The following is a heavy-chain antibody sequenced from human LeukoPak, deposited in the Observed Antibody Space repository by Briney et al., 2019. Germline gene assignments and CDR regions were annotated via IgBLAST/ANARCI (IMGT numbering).Heavy chain of an antibody. D-gene: IGHD3-9*01. J-gene: IGHJ4*02. CDR3: AGPGGYFDWLPFGY. CDR2: IYTSGST. V-gene: IGHV4-61*02. CDR1: GGSISSGSYY. Sequence: PSETLSLTCTVSGGSISSGSYYWNWIRQPAGKGLEWIGRIYTSGSTNYNPSLNSRVTISVDTPKNQFSLNLSSVTAADTAVYYCAGPGGYFDWLPFGYWGQGTLVTVSS.